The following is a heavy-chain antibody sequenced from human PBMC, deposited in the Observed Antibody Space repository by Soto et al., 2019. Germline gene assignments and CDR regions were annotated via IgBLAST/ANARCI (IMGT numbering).Heavy chain of an antibody. V-gene: IGHV1-69*13. CDR2: IIPIFGTA. CDR3: ASGDSSGNDYYYGMDV. CDR1: GCTFSSYA. D-gene: IGHD3-10*01. Sequence: SVKVSCKASGCTFSSYAISWVRQAPGQGLEWMGGIIPIFGTANYAQKFQGRVTITADESTSTAYMELSSLRSEDTAVYYCASGDSSGNDYYYGMDVWGQGTTVTVSS. J-gene: IGHJ6*02.